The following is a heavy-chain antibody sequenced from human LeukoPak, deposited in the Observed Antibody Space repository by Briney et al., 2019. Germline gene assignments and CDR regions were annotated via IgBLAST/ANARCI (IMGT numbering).Heavy chain of an antibody. Sequence: GASVKVSCKASGYTFTGYYMHWVRQAPGQGLEWMGWINPNSGGTNYAQKFQGRVTMTRDTSISTAYMELSRLRSDDMAVYYCARGGRTYYYDSSGISGGWFDPWGQGTLVTVSS. V-gene: IGHV1-2*02. CDR2: INPNSGGT. D-gene: IGHD3-22*01. J-gene: IGHJ5*02. CDR3: ARGGRTYYYDSSGISGGWFDP. CDR1: GYTFTGYY.